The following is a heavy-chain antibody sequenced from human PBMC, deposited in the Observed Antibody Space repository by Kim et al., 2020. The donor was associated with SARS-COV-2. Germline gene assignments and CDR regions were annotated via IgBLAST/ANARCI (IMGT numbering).Heavy chain of an antibody. J-gene: IGHJ5*02. CDR3: ARDTRMGATISWFDP. V-gene: IGHV4-39*07. CDR2: IYYSGST. Sequence: SETLSLTCTVSGGSISSSSYYWGWIRQPPGKGLEWIGSIYYSGSTYYNPSLKSRVTISVDTSKNQFSLKLSSVTAADTAVYYCARDTRMGATISWFDPWGQGTLVTVSS. CDR1: GGSISSSSYY. D-gene: IGHD1-26*01.